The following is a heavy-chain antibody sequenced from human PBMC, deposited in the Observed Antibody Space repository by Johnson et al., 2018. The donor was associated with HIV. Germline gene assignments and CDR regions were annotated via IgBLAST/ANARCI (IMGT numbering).Heavy chain of an antibody. CDR3: TREGRTVAAFTVGAFDI. V-gene: IGHV3-72*01. J-gene: IGHJ3*02. D-gene: IGHD6-19*01. Sequence: VQLVESGGGVVQPGRSLRLSCAASGFTFSSYAMHWVRQAPGKGLDWVGRTRNKANSYTTEYAASVKGRIILSRNDSKNTLYLQMNSLKTEDTAVYYCTREGRTVAAFTVGAFDIWGQGTMVTVSS. CDR1: GFTFSSYA. CDR2: TRNKANSYTT.